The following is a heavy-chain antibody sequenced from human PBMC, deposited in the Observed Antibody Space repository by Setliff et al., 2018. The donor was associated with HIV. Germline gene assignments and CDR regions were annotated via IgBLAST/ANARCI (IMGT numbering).Heavy chain of an antibody. J-gene: IGHJ4*02. CDR3: ARVPGRDYYDTSGDFDY. Sequence: SETLSLTCTVSGGSISHYYWNWIRQSPGKGLEWIGFISYSGTTNYNPSLESRVTISIDTSNNQFSLKVSSVTAADTAVYYCARVPGRDYYDTSGDFDYWGMGTLVTVSS. D-gene: IGHD3-22*01. V-gene: IGHV4-59*08. CDR2: ISYSGTT. CDR1: GGSISHYY.